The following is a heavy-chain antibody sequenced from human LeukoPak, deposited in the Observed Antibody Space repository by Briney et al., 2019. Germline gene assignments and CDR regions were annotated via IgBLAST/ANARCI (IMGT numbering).Heavy chain of an antibody. D-gene: IGHD1-14*01. CDR1: GFTFSSYA. J-gene: IGHJ3*01. CDR3: AKDPEL. Sequence: GESLKISCAASGFTFSSYAMSWVRQAPGKGLEWVSAIKGRFTISRDNSKNTLYLQMNSLRAEDTAVYYCAKDPELWGQGTMVTVSS. CDR2: I. V-gene: IGHV3-23*01.